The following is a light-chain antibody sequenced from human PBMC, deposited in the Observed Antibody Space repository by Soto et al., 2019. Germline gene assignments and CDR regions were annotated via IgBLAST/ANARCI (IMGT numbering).Light chain of an antibody. J-gene: IGKJ1*01. CDR3: QQTYSAPQT. V-gene: IGKV1-39*01. CDR2: TAS. CDR1: QSINSY. Sequence: DIQMTQSPSSQSASVGDRVTITCRAGQSINSYLNWYQQKPGKAPKLLIYTASNLQSGVPSMFSGSGSGTDFTLTISSLQPEDFATYYCQQTYSAPQTFGQGTKVEI.